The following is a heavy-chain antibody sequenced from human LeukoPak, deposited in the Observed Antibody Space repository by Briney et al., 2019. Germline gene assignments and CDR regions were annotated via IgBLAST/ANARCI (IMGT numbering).Heavy chain of an antibody. CDR1: RLMFSSYW. CDR2: INSDGSST. D-gene: IGHD3-10*01. J-gene: IGHJ6*03. Sequence: GGSLRVSCAASRLMFSSYWMHWVRQAPGKGLGWVSRINSDGSSTIYADSVKGRFTISRDYAKNTVYLQMNSLRVDDTAVYYCAGHYGSGRYHYYYMDVWGRGTTVTVSS. CDR3: AGHYGSGRYHYYYMDV. V-gene: IGHV3-74*01.